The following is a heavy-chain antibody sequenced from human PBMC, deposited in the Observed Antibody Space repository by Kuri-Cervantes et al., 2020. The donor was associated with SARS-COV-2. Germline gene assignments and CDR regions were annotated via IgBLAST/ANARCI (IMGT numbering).Heavy chain of an antibody. Sequence: SVKVSCKASGGTFSSYAIGWVRQAPGQGLEWMGGIIPIFGTANYAQKFQGRVTITTDESTSTAYMELSSLRSEDTAVYYCARDARRDEGYYFDYWGQGTLVTVSS. CDR3: ARDARRDEGYYFDY. J-gene: IGHJ4*02. V-gene: IGHV1-69*05. D-gene: IGHD5-24*01. CDR1: GGTFSSYA. CDR2: IIPIFGTA.